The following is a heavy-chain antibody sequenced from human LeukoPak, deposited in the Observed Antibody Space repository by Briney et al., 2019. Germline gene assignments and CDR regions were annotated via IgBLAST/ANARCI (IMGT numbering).Heavy chain of an antibody. CDR1: GGSISSYY. D-gene: IGHD6-19*01. J-gene: IGHJ2*01. CDR3: ARGLYSSGWYGGGSGSYWYFDL. CDR2: IYTSGST. Sequence: SETLSLTCTVSGGSISSYYWSWIRQPAGKGLEWIGRIYTSGSTNYNPSLKSRVTMSVDTSKNQFSLKLSSVTAADTAVYYCARGLYSSGWYGGGSGSYWYFDLWGRGTLVTVSS. V-gene: IGHV4-4*07.